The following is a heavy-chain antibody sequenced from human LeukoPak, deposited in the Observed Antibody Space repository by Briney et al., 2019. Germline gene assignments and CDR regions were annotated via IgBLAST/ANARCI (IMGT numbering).Heavy chain of an antibody. D-gene: IGHD5-18*01. V-gene: IGHV4-30-2*01. Sequence: SQTLSLACAVSGGSISSGGYSWSWIRQPPGKGLEWIGYIYHSGSTYYNPSLKSRVTLSVDRSKNQFSLKLSSVTAADTAVYYCARDTAMVNWYFDLWGRGTLVTVSS. CDR1: GGSISSGGYS. CDR3: ARDTAMVNWYFDL. CDR2: IYHSGST. J-gene: IGHJ2*01.